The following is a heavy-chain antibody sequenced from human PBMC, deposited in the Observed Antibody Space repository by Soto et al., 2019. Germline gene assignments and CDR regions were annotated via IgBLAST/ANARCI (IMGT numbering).Heavy chain of an antibody. Sequence: ASVKVSCKASGGTFSSYAISWVRQAPGQGLEWMGWINPNSGGTNYAQKFRGRVTMTRDTSISTAYMELSRLRSDDTAVYYCARDRAGEPDYWGQGTLVTVSS. V-gene: IGHV1-2*02. CDR2: INPNSGGT. J-gene: IGHJ4*02. CDR3: ARDRAGEPDY. D-gene: IGHD3-16*01. CDR1: GGTFSSYA.